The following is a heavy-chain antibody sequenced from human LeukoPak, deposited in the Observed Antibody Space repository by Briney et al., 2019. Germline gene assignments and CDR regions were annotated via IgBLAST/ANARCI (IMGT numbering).Heavy chain of an antibody. J-gene: IGHJ4*02. Sequence: GGSLRLSCAASGFTFSSYGMHWVRQAPGKGLEWVAFIRYDGSNKYYADSVKGRFTISRDNSKNTLYLQMNSLRAEDTAVYYCAKEGIFGVVTRDYWGQGTLVTVSS. V-gene: IGHV3-30*02. CDR3: AKEGIFGVVTRDY. D-gene: IGHD3-3*01. CDR1: GFTFSSYG. CDR2: IRYDGSNK.